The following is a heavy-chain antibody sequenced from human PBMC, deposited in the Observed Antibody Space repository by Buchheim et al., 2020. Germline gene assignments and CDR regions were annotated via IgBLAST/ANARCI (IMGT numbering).Heavy chain of an antibody. V-gene: IGHV4-39*01. CDR1: GGSISSGSYF. D-gene: IGHD2-15*01. Sequence: QLLLQESGPGLVKPSETLSLTCIVSGGSISSGSYFWGWIRQPPGKGLEWIGTLHYSGRTYYNASLQSRVTISVETSKNQFSLKLTSVSAADTAVYFCARMLDCSGRTCYHYYAMDVWGQGTT. J-gene: IGHJ6*02. CDR2: LHYSGRT. CDR3: ARMLDCSGRTCYHYYAMDV.